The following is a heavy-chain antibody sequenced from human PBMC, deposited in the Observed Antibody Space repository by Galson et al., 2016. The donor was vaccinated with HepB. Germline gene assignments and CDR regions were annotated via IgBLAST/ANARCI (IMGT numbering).Heavy chain of an antibody. D-gene: IGHD3-10*01. V-gene: IGHV3-23*01. CDR1: GFTFSSYA. CDR2: ISGSADST. J-gene: IGHJ3*02. Sequence: SLRLSCAASGFTFSSYAMSWVRQAPGKGLEWVSTISGSADSTYYADSVKGRFSISRDKSRNTLYVQMNSLRAEDTAIYYCAKMKYNGSGSLSTFDTWGPGTMVTVSS. CDR3: AKMKYNGSGSLSTFDT.